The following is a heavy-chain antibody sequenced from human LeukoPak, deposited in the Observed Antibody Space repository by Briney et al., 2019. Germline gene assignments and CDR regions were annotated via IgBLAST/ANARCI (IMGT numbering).Heavy chain of an antibody. J-gene: IGHJ5*02. CDR3: ARDSTGYGYEEWS. Sequence: PGGSLRLSCAASGFTFSSYGMHWVRQAPGKGLEWVAFIRYDGSNKYYADSVKGRFTISRDNAKNSLFLQMNRLRAEDMAVYYCARDSTGYGYEEWSWGQGTLVTVSS. D-gene: IGHD5-18*01. CDR2: IRYDGSNK. CDR1: GFTFSSYG. V-gene: IGHV3-30*02.